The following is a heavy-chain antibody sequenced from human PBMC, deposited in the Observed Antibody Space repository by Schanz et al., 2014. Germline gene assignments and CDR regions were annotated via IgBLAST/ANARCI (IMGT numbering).Heavy chain of an antibody. J-gene: IGHJ2*01. D-gene: IGHD6-19*01. CDR1: GYTTFTDYY. CDR2: INPNSGDT. CDR3: ARLSVAGRPHVNYWYFDL. Sequence: QVQLVQSGAEVKKPGASVKVSCKASGYTTFTDYYIHWVRQAPGQGLEWMGWINPNSGDTNYAQKFQGGVTMTRDTSISTAYMEVSSLKSDDTAVYYCARLSVAGRPHVNYWYFDLWGRGTLVTVSS. V-gene: IGHV1-2*02.